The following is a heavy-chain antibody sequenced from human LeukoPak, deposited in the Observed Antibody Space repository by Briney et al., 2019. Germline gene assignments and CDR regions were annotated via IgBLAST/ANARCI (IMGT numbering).Heavy chain of an antibody. J-gene: IGHJ4*02. Sequence: GGSLRLSCAASGFTFDDYGMNWVRQAPGKGLEWVSSISTSSLYIYNADSVKGRFTISRDNAKNSLYLQMNSLRAEDTAVYYCARDRGVAPQLWTDLDHWGQGTLVTVSS. CDR2: ISTSSLYI. D-gene: IGHD5-18*01. CDR3: ARDRGVAPQLWTDLDH. V-gene: IGHV3-21*01. CDR1: GFTFDDYG.